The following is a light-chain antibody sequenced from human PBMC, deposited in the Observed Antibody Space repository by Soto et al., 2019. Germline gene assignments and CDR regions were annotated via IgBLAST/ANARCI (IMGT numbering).Light chain of an antibody. Sequence: EIVLTQSPATLSLSPGERATLSCRASQSVSSYLAWYQQKPGQAPRLLMYDASNRATGIPARFSGSGSGTDFTLTISSLEPEDFVVYYCQQRSNWPVTFGQGTKVEIK. J-gene: IGKJ1*01. CDR3: QQRSNWPVT. V-gene: IGKV3-11*01. CDR2: DAS. CDR1: QSVSSY.